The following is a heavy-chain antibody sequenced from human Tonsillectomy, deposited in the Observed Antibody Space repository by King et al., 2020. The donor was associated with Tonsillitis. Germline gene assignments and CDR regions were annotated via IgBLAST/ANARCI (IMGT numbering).Heavy chain of an antibody. CDR1: GGSFSGYY. D-gene: IGHD3-3*01. CDR2: INHSRTT. J-gene: IGHJ5*02. V-gene: IGHV4-34*01. CDR3: ARKFGVVPNWFDH. Sequence: VQLQQWGAGLLKPSETLSLTCGVYGGSFSGYYWNWIRQPPGKGLEWIGEINHSRTTNYNPSLKSRVTISVDTSKNQFSLQLSSVTAADTAVYYCARKFGVVPNWFDHWGQGTLVTVSS.